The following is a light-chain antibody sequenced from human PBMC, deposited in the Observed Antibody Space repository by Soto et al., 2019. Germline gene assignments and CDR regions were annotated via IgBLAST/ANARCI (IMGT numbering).Light chain of an antibody. V-gene: IGLV1-44*01. Sequence: QSVLTQPPSASGTPGQRVTISCSGSSSNIGSNSVSWYQQLPGTAPKLVIYTNIQRPSGVPDRFSGSKSGASASLAISGLQSEDEADYYCAAWEDSLDGLMFGGGTKVTVL. J-gene: IGLJ3*02. CDR2: TNI. CDR3: AAWEDSLDGLM. CDR1: SSNIGSNS.